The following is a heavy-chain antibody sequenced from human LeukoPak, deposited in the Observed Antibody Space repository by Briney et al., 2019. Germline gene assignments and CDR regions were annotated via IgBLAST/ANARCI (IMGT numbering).Heavy chain of an antibody. CDR1: GFTFSSHW. CDR2: ISSSSSYI. D-gene: IGHD6-19*01. J-gene: IGHJ4*02. Sequence: GGSLRLSCAASGFTFSSHWMHWVRQAPGKGLEWVSSISSSSSYIYYADSVKGRFTISRDNAKNSLYLQMNSLRVEDTAVYYCAKDRSSGWYYFDYWGQGTLVTVSS. V-gene: IGHV3-21*04. CDR3: AKDRSSGWYYFDY.